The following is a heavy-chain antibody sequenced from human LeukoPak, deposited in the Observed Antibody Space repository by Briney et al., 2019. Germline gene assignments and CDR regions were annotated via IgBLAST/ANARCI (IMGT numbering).Heavy chain of an antibody. CDR3: AREYVPYDSSAYSPFQFDY. D-gene: IGHD3-22*01. J-gene: IGHJ4*02. CDR2: ISYDGSNK. CDR1: GFTFSTCG. Sequence: GGSLRLSCAASGFTFSTCGMHWVRQAPGKGLEWVTFISYDGSNKYYADSVKGRFTISGDNSKNTLYLQMNSLRAEDTAVYYCAREYVPYDSSAYSPFQFDYWGQGTLVTVSS. V-gene: IGHV3-30*03.